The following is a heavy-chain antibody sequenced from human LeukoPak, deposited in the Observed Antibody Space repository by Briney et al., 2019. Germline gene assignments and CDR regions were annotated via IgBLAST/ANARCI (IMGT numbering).Heavy chain of an antibody. CDR2: SYSDSNT. J-gene: IGHJ3*02. CDR3: VRKNRDFNPAFDI. V-gene: IGHV3-53*01. D-gene: IGHD1-14*01. CDR1: GFTVSNNY. Sequence: PGGSLRLSCAASGFTVSNNYMSWLRQAPGKGLEWFSISYSDSNTNYPDSVKGRFTIPRDTSQNTLSLQMNSLRAEDTAVYYCVRKNRDFNPAFDIWGQGTVVTVSS.